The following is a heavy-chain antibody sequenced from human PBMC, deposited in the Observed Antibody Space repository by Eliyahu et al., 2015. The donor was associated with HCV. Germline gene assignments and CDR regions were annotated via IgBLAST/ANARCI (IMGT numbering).Heavy chain of an antibody. CDR2: IKSETDGGTT. CDR3: THGRGIVNYFDY. V-gene: IGHV3-15*01. J-gene: IGHJ4*02. D-gene: IGHD2/OR15-2a*01. Sequence: EVQLVESGGGLVXPGGSLXLSCAASGFXXSHAXMSWVRQAPGKGLEWVGRIKSETDGGTTDYAAPVKGRFTISRDDSKNTLFLQMNSLRTDDTAVYYCTHGRGIVNYFDYWGQGTLVTVSS. CDR1: GFXXSHAX.